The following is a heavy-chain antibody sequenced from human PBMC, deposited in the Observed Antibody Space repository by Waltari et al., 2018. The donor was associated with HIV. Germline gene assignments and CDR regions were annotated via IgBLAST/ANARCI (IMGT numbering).Heavy chain of an antibody. V-gene: IGHV4-34*01. Sequence: QVELHQWGAGLLKPSETLFLNCAVYDEYDYADSFRGGSLRGSPRANYCTWLRQSPGKGLQWIGEINYTGSTHYNPSFKSRVTISVDTSKKQVYLELNSVTAADTAVYYCARSVGLDYVWGSYPYKWGQGTLVTVSA. CDR1: DEYDYADSFRGGSLRGSPRANY. J-gene: IGHJ4*02. CDR2: INYTGST. D-gene: IGHD3-16*01. CDR3: ARSVGLDYVWGSYPYK.